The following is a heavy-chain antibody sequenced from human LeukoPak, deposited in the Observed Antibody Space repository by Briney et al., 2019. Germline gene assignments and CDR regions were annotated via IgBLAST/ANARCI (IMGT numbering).Heavy chain of an antibody. Sequence: GGSLRLSCAASGFTFSSYEMNWVRQAPGKGLDWVSYISSSGSTMYYADSVKGRFTISRDNAKNSLYLQMNRLRAEDTAVYYCARGYYYDSTGYNPFDYWGQGTLVTVSS. CDR2: ISSSGSTM. CDR1: GFTFSSYE. J-gene: IGHJ4*02. V-gene: IGHV3-48*03. CDR3: ARGYYYDSTGYNPFDY. D-gene: IGHD3-22*01.